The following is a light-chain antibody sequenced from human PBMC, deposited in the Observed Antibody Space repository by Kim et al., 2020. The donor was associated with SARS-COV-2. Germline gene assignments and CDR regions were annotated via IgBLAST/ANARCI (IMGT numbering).Light chain of an antibody. V-gene: IGLV6-57*03. J-gene: IGLJ3*02. CDR2: EDN. CDR1: SGSIASNY. Sequence: GKPVTASCTRSSGSIASNYVQWYQQRPGSAPPTVIYEDNQRPSGVPDRFSGSIDSSSNSASLTISGLKTEDEADYYCQSYDSSNRVFGGGTQLTVL. CDR3: QSYDSSNRV.